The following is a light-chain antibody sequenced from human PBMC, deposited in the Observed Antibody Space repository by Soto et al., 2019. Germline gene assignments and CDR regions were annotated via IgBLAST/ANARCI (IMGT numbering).Light chain of an antibody. V-gene: IGLV2-14*01. Sequence: QSELTQPAAVSGSPGQSTTISFTGTSSDVGGHNSVSWYRQDPGKAPKLMIYDVSNRPSGVSDRFSGSKSGNTASLTISGLQIEDEADYYCSSFTSSVTYVFGTGTKVTVL. CDR2: DVS. J-gene: IGLJ1*01. CDR1: SSDVGGHNS. CDR3: SSFTSSVTYV.